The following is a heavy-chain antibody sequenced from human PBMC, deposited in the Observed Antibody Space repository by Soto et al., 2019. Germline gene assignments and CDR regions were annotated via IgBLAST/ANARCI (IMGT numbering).Heavy chain of an antibody. Sequence: GASVKVSCKASGGTFSSYAISWVRQAPGQGLEWMGGIIPIFGTANYAQKFQGRVTITADESTSTAYTELSSLRSEDTAVYYCARADIVVVPAAIPYYYYGMDVWGQGTTVTVSS. CDR2: IIPIFGTA. V-gene: IGHV1-69*13. J-gene: IGHJ6*02. D-gene: IGHD2-2*01. CDR3: ARADIVVVPAAIPYYYYGMDV. CDR1: GGTFSSYA.